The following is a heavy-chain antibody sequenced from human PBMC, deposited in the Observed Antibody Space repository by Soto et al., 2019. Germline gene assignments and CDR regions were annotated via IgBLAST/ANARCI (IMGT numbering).Heavy chain of an antibody. J-gene: IGHJ4*02. CDR3: ARDPTADTDARNDY. V-gene: IGHV3-48*01. Sequence: EVQLVESGGGLVQPGGYLRLSCAASGFTFSTYSMNWIRQAPGQGLEWVSYISGSSSTIYYADSVKGRFTISRDNAKKLLYLQMNSLRAEDTAVYYCARDPTADTDARNDYWGQGTLVTVSS. CDR1: GFTFSTYS. CDR2: ISGSSSTI. D-gene: IGHD2-8*02.